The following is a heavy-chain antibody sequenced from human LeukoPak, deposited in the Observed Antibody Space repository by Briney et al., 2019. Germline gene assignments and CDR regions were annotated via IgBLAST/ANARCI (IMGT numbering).Heavy chain of an antibody. V-gene: IGHV3-30*04. CDR1: GFTFTGHS. J-gene: IGHJ4*02. CDR3: AREKQSGGTPFDY. Sequence: SGGSPRLSCVASGFTFTGHSMHWVRQAPGKGLEWVAVVSYDEKTIFYADSLKGRFTVSRDNSKNTVYLQMNSLRDEDTAVYYCAREKQSGGTPFDYWGQGSLVTVSS. D-gene: IGHD1-26*01. CDR2: VSYDEKTI.